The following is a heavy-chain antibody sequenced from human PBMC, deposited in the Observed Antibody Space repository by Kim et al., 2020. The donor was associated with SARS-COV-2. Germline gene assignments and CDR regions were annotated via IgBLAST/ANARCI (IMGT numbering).Heavy chain of an antibody. D-gene: IGHD5-18*01. J-gene: IGHJ4*02. CDR3: AVFNTAMVAQKGWFDY. V-gene: IGHV1-3*01. CDR1: GYTFTSYA. Sequence: ASVKVSCKASGYTFTSYAMHWVRQAPGQRLEWMGWINAGNGNTKYSQKFQGRVTITRDTSASTAYMELSSLRSEDTAVYYCAVFNTAMVAQKGWFDYWGQGTLVTVSS. CDR2: INAGNGNT.